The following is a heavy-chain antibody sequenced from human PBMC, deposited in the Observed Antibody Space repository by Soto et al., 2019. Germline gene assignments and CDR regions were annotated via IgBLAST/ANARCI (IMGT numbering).Heavy chain of an antibody. J-gene: IGHJ3*02. Sequence: ASVKVSCKASGYTFTSYGISWVRQAPGQGLEWMGWISAYNGNTNYAQKLQGRVTMTTDTSTSTAYMELRSLRSDDTAVYYCATPTFGQWHDAFDIWGQGTMVTVSS. CDR2: ISAYNGNT. CDR3: ATPTFGQWHDAFDI. D-gene: IGHD6-19*01. CDR1: GYTFTSYG. V-gene: IGHV1-18*01.